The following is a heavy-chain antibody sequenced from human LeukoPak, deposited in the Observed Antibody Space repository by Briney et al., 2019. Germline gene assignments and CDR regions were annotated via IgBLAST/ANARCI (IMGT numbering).Heavy chain of an antibody. CDR1: GFTFNRNW. CDR2: IKEDGSEK. J-gene: IGHJ4*02. D-gene: IGHD3-22*01. CDR3: ARNDN. V-gene: IGHV3-7*01. Sequence: GGSLRLSCAASGFTFNRNWTSWVRQAPGKGLEWVANIKEDGSEKYYVDSVKGRFTISRDNVKNSLYLQMNSLRGEDTAVYYCARNDNWGQGTLVTVSS.